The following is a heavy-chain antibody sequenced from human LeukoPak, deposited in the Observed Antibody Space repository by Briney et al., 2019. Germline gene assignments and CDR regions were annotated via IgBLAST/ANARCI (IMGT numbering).Heavy chain of an antibody. Sequence: PSETLSLTCTVSGGSISSGSYYWSWIRQPAGKGLEWIGRIYTGGSTNYNPSLKSRVTISVDTSKNQFSLKLSSVTAADTAVYYCAREGGYCSGGSCEPYWGQGTLVTVSS. CDR1: GGSISSGSYY. D-gene: IGHD2-15*01. V-gene: IGHV4-61*02. J-gene: IGHJ4*02. CDR2: IYTGGST. CDR3: AREGGYCSGGSCEPY.